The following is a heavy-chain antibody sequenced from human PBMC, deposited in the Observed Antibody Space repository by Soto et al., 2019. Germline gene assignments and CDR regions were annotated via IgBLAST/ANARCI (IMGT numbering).Heavy chain of an antibody. J-gene: IGHJ6*02. D-gene: IGHD3-10*01. CDR3: AKDQPRGTMVQPAMDV. Sequence: QVQLVESGGGVVQPGRSLRLSCAASGFTFSSYGMHWVRQAPGKGLEWVAVISYDGSNKYYADSVKGRFTISRDNSKNTLYLQMNSVRAEDTAVYYCAKDQPRGTMVQPAMDVWGQGTTVTVSS. CDR2: ISYDGSNK. V-gene: IGHV3-30*18. CDR1: GFTFSSYG.